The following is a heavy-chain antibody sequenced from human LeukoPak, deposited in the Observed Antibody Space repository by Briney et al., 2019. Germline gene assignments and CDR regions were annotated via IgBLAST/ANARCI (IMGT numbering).Heavy chain of an antibody. Sequence: GASVKVSCKASGYTFTGYYMHWVRQAPGQGLEWMGWINPNSGGTNYAQKFQGRVTMTRDTSISTAYMELSRLRSDDTAVYYCARDPGIDYSRGDYWGQGTLVTVSS. CDR1: GYTFTGYY. J-gene: IGHJ4*02. CDR2: INPNSGGT. CDR3: ARDPGIDYSRGDY. V-gene: IGHV1-2*02. D-gene: IGHD4-11*01.